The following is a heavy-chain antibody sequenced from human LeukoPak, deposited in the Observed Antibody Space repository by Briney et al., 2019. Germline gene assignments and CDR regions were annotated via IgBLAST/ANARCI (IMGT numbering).Heavy chain of an antibody. V-gene: IGHV4-59*01. CDR1: GGSISSYY. D-gene: IGHD3-3*01. CDR2: IYYSGST. J-gene: IGHJ5*02. Sequence: SETLSLTCTVSGGSISSYYWSWIRQPSGKGLEWIGYIYYSGSTNYNPSLKSRVTISVDTSKNQFSLKLSSVTATDTAVYYCARATYYDFWSGVRSDNWFDPWGQGTLVTVSS. CDR3: ARATYYDFWSGVRSDNWFDP.